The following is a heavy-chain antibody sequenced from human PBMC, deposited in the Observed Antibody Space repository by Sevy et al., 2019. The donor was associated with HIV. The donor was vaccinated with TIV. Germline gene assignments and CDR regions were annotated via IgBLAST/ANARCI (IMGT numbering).Heavy chain of an antibody. CDR3: ARLTTMPTSDLYGLDV. V-gene: IGHV1-2*02. CDR1: GYTFTDYY. Sequence: ASVKVSCKASGYTFTDYYIHWVRQAPGQGLEWMAWINPNDGVTNWAQRFQGGVTVTRDTSISTAYMELRRLRSDDTAIYYCARLTTMPTSDLYGLDVWGQGTTVTVSS. D-gene: IGHD1-1*01. CDR2: INPNDGVT. J-gene: IGHJ6*02.